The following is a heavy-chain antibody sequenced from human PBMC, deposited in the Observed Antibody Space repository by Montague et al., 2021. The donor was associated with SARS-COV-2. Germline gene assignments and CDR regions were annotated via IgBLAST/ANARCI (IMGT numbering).Heavy chain of an antibody. CDR3: ARAIWHLDV. Sequence: SETLSLTCSVSGDSISRYYWSWIRQSDGKGLEWIGRIYTGGYVNWNPALQSRVSMSVDTSKSQVSLNVTSVTAADTAVYYCARAIWHLDVWGRGILVTVSS. V-gene: IGHV4-4*07. CDR1: GDSISRYY. J-gene: IGHJ2*01. CDR2: IYTGGYV.